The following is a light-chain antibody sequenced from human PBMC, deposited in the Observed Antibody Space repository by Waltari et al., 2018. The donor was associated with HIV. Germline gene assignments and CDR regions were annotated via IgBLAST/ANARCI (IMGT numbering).Light chain of an antibody. CDR1: ILAKKV. Sequence: SYELTQPSSVSVSPGQTARIACSGDILAKKVARWFQQKPGQAPVLILYKGSERPSGIPGRFSGSSSGTTVTLTISGAQVDDEADYYCYSAADNIVLFGGGTKLTVL. V-gene: IGLV3-27*01. CDR2: KGS. CDR3: YSAADNIVL. J-gene: IGLJ2*01.